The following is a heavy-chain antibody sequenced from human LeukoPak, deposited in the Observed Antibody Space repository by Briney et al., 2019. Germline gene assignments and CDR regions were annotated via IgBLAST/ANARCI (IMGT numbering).Heavy chain of an antibody. CDR2: FDPEDGET. V-gene: IGHV1-24*01. CDR1: GYTLTELS. CDR3: FKFAAGPDPYYP. D-gene: IGHD6-25*01. J-gene: IGHJ5*02. Sequence: ASVKVSCKVSGYTLTELSMHWVRQAPGKGLEWMGGFDPEDGETIYAQKLQGRVTMTEDTSTVTAYMELSNLKSEDTAIYYCFKFAAGPDPYYPWGQGTLVTVSS.